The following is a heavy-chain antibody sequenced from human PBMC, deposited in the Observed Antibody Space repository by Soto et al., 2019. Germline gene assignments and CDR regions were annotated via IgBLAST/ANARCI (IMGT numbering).Heavy chain of an antibody. CDR2: IIPIFGTA. Sequence: GASVKVSCKASGGTFSSYAISWVRQAPGQGLEWMGGIIPIFGTANYAQKFQGRVTITADESTSTAYMELSSLRSEDTAVYYCAGEPHSSSSAYYYYGMDVWGQGTTVTVSS. J-gene: IGHJ6*02. CDR3: AGEPHSSSSAYYYYGMDV. V-gene: IGHV1-69*13. CDR1: GGTFSSYA. D-gene: IGHD6-6*01.